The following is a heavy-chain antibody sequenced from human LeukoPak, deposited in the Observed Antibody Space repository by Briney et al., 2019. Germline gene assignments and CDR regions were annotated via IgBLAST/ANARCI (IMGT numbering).Heavy chain of an antibody. CDR2: ISSGSSYI. CDR3: ARGQAAATYGMDV. J-gene: IGHJ6*02. Sequence: PGGSLRLSCAASGFTFSSYSMNWVRQAPGKGLEWVSCISSGSSYISYADSVKGRFTISRDNAKNSLYLQMNSLRPEDTAVYYCARGQAAATYGMDVWGQGTTVTVSS. CDR1: GFTFSSYS. D-gene: IGHD2-15*01. V-gene: IGHV3-21*01.